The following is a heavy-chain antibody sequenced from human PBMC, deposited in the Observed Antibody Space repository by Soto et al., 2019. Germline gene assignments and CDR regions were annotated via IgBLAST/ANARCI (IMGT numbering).Heavy chain of an antibody. J-gene: IGHJ6*02. CDR2: ISSSGIPI. V-gene: IGHV3-48*03. D-gene: IGHD3-3*01. CDR1: YD. CDR3: ARGSDYDFWSAQVYPMDV. Sequence: YDVCRLRHETGKGLEWVSYISSSGIPIYYADSVKGRFSISRDNAKNSLYLQMNSLRAEDTADYYCARGSDYDFWSAQVYPMDVWGQGT.